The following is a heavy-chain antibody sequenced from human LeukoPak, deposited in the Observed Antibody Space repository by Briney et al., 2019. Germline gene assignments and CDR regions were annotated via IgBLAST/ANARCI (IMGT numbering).Heavy chain of an antibody. CDR2: IYFTGIT. CDR3: AREGCSGGSCYGTVGIDH. V-gene: IGHV4-31*03. D-gene: IGHD2-15*01. J-gene: IGHJ4*02. CDR1: GGSISSGGYS. Sequence: PSETLSLTCNVSGGSISSGGYSWSWIRQFPGKGLEWFGYIYFTGITYYNPSLKSRATFSVDTSENEFSLSLRSVTAADTAVYYCAREGCSGGSCYGTVGIDHWGQGTLVTVSS.